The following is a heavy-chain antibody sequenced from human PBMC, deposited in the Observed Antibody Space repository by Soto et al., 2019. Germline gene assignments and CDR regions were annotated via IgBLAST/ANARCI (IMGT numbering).Heavy chain of an antibody. CDR3: ASDPGDSGDYGGLDY. CDR2: IWYDGSNK. V-gene: IGHV3-33*01. D-gene: IGHD4-17*01. CDR1: GFTFSSYG. Sequence: QVQLVESGGGVVQPGRSLRLSCAASGFTFSSYGMHWVRQAPGKGLEWVAVIWYDGSNKDYADSVKGRFTISRDNSKNTLYLQMDSLRAEDTAVYYCASDPGDSGDYGGLDYWGQGTLVTVSS. J-gene: IGHJ4*02.